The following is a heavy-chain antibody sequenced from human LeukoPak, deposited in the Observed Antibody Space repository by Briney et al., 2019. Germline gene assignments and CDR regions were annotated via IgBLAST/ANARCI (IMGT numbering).Heavy chain of an antibody. D-gene: IGHD4/OR15-4a*01. CDR1: GFTFSTYG. CDR3: AKDPTHFRVWDDYDTNILSH. V-gene: IGHV3-74*01. CDR2: INSDGSST. J-gene: IGHJ4*02. Sequence: GGSLRLSCTASGFTFSTYGMSWVRQAPGKGLVWVSRINSDGSSTSYADSVKGRFTISRDNSKNTLYLQMNSLRADDTAVYYCAKDPTHFRVWDDYDTNILSHWGQGTLVTVSS.